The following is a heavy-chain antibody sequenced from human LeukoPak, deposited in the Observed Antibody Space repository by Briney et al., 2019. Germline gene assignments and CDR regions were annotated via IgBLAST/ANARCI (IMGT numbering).Heavy chain of an antibody. V-gene: IGHV3-43*02. CDR3: AKDIGGYSYAADN. CDR1: GFTFDDYA. D-gene: IGHD5-18*01. J-gene: IGHJ4*02. CDR2: ISGDGGTS. Sequence: GGSLRLSCAASGFTFDDYAMHWVRQAPGKGLEWVSLISGDGGTSYYADSVKGRFTISRDNSKNSLYLQMNSLRTEDTALYCCAKDIGGYSYAADNWGQGTLVTVSS.